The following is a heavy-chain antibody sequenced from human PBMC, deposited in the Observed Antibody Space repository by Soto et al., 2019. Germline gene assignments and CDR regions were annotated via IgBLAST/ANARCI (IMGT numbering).Heavy chain of an antibody. V-gene: IGHV1-24*01. CDR3: ATEYQLLGGFDY. CDR2: FDPEDGET. CDR1: GYTLTELS. Sequence: ASVKVSCKVSGYTLTELSMHWVRQAPGKGLEWMGGFDPEDGETIYAQKLQGRVTMTEDTSTDTAYMELSSLRSEDTAVYYCATEYQLLGGFDYWGQGTLVTVSS. D-gene: IGHD2-2*01. J-gene: IGHJ4*02.